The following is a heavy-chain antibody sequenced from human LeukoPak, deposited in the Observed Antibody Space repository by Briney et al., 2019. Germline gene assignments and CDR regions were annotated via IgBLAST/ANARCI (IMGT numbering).Heavy chain of an antibody. V-gene: IGHV3-30*03. CDR2: ISYDGSNK. D-gene: IGHD3-3*01. J-gene: IGHJ4*02. Sequence: GGSLRLSCAASGFTFSTYGMHWVRQAPGKGLEWVAVISYDGSNKYYGDSVKGRFTISRDNSKNTLYLQMDSLRAEDMAVYYCAREEWYYFDYWGQGTLVTVSS. CDR1: GFTFSTYG. CDR3: AREEWYYFDY.